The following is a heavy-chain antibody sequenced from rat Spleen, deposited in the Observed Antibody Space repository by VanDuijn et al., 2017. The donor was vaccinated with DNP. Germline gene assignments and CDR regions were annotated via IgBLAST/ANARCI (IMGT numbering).Heavy chain of an antibody. D-gene: IGHD5-1*01. CDR3: SRERGWDYNAMDA. V-gene: IGHV2S12*01. Sequence: QVQLKESGPGLVQPSQTLSLTCTVSGFSLSTYGVSWVRQPPGKGLEWIAAISSGGSTYYNSALKSRLSISRDTSKSQVFLKMNSLQTEDTAIYFCSRERGWDYNAMDAWGQGTSVTVSS. CDR1: GFSLSTYG. CDR2: ISSGGST. J-gene: IGHJ4*01.